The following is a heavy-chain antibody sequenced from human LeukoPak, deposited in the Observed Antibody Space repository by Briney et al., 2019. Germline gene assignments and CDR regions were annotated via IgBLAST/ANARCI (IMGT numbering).Heavy chain of an antibody. CDR3: ARVLGPAFDI. D-gene: IGHD2-2*01. V-gene: IGHV3-53*01. CDR1: GFTVSSNY. J-gene: IGHJ3*02. CDR2: IYSGGST. Sequence: SVGSLRLSCAASGFTVSSNYMSWVRQAPGKGLEWVSVIYSGGSTYYADSVKGRFTISRDNSKNTLYLQMNSLRAEDTAVYYCARVLGPAFDIWGQGTLVTVSS.